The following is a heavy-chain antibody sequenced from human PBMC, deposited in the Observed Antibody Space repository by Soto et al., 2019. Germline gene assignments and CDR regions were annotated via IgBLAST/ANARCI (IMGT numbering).Heavy chain of an antibody. CDR2: ISAYNGNT. V-gene: IGHV1-18*01. CDR1: GYTFTSYG. CDR3: ARDLLEYYDILTGYYIFDY. Sequence: ASVNVSCKASGYTFTSYGISWVRQAPGQGLEWMGWISAYNGNTNYAQKLQGRVTMTTDTSTSTAYMELRSLRSDDTAVYYCARDLLEYYDILTGYYIFDYWGQGTLVTVSS. D-gene: IGHD3-9*01. J-gene: IGHJ4*02.